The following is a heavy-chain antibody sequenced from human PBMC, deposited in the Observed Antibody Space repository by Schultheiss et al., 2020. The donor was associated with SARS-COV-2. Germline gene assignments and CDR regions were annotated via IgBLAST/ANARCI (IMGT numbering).Heavy chain of an antibody. Sequence: SETLSLTCTVSGSSINNYYWSWIRRPPGKGLEWIGEINHSGSTNYNPSLKSRVTISVDTSKNQFSLRLSSVTAADTAVYYCARVLRHSYGTLSHYYYGMDVWGQGTTVTVSS. V-gene: IGHV4-34*01. CDR1: GSSINNYY. CDR2: INHSGST. D-gene: IGHD5-18*01. CDR3: ARVLRHSYGTLSHYYYGMDV. J-gene: IGHJ6*02.